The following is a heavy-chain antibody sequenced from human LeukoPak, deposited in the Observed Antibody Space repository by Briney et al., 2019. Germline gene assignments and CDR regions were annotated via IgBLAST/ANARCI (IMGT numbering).Heavy chain of an antibody. J-gene: IGHJ4*02. CDR2: ISSSGSTI. CDR1: GFTFSSYE. Sequence: GGSLRLSCAASGFTFSSYEMNWVRQAPGKGLEWVSYISSSGSTIYYADSVKGRFTISRDNSKNTLYLQMNSLRAEDTAVYYCAKDDGGWYSFDYWGQGTLVTVSS. V-gene: IGHV3-48*03. CDR3: AKDDGGWYSFDY. D-gene: IGHD6-19*01.